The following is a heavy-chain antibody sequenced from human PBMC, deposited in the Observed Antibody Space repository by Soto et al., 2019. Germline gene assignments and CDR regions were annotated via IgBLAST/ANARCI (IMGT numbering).Heavy chain of an antibody. CDR1: GFSLSTLGMS. CDR3: ARVSGSFQKGFDS. CDR2: IDWEDEK. J-gene: IGHJ4*02. Sequence: SGPTLVNPTQTLTLTCSFSGFSLSTLGMSVSWIRQPPGKALEWLALIDWEDEKYFSTSLQTRLSIFKDSSKSHVLLTITNVGPLDSATYFCARVSGSFQKGFDSWGQGTLVTVSS. V-gene: IGHV2-70*01. D-gene: IGHD1-26*01.